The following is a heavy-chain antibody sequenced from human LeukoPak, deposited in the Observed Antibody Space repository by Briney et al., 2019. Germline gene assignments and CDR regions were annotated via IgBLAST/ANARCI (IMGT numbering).Heavy chain of an antibody. CDR1: GYTFTGYY. J-gene: IGHJ4*02. D-gene: IGHD6-19*01. Sequence: ASVEVSCKASGYTFTGYYMHWVRLAPGQGLEWMGWINPNSGGTNYAQKFQGRVTMTRDTSISTAYMELSRLRSDDTAVYYCARSIAVAGIHYWGQGTLVTVSS. CDR3: ARSIAVAGIHY. CDR2: INPNSGGT. V-gene: IGHV1-2*02.